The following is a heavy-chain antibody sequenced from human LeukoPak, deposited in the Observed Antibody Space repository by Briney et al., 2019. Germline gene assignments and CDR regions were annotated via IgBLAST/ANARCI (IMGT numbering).Heavy chain of an antibody. Sequence: GGSLRLSCAASGFTFSSYGMSWVRQAPGKGLEWVSSISGSGGSTHDADSVKGRFTISRDNSKNTLYLQMNSLRAEDTAVYYCAKSRGSGLFDYWGQGTLVTVAS. CDR2: ISGSGGST. V-gene: IGHV3-23*01. J-gene: IGHJ4*02. CDR3: AKSRGSGLFDY. D-gene: IGHD3/OR15-3a*01. CDR1: GFTFSSYG.